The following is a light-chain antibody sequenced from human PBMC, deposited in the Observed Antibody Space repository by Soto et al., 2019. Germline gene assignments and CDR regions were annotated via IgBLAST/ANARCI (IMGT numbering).Light chain of an antibody. CDR3: QQYDNSLYT. CDR1: QSVSSTY. V-gene: IGKV3-20*01. J-gene: IGKJ2*01. Sequence: EIVLTQSPGTLSLSPGERLTLSCRASQSVSSTYLAWYQQKPGQAPRLLIYGASSRATGIPDRFSGSGSGTDFTLTISRLEPEDFAVYYCQQYDNSLYTFGQGTKLEIK. CDR2: GAS.